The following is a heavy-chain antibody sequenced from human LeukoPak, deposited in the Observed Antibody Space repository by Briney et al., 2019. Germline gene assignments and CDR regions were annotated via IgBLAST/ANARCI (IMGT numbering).Heavy chain of an antibody. D-gene: IGHD1-26*01. V-gene: IGHV1-2*02. CDR1: GYSLTAYC. Sequence: ASVTVSCKASGYSLTAYCIHWVRQAPGQGLEWMGCMNPNSGATGYAQRFQGRVTMTRDTSINTAFMELISLTSDDTAVYFCARDPGYLQSDYWGQGTLVTVPS. CDR2: MNPNSGAT. J-gene: IGHJ4*02. CDR3: ARDPGYLQSDY.